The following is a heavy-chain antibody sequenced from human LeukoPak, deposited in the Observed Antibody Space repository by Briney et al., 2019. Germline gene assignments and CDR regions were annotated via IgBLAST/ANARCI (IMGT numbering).Heavy chain of an antibody. D-gene: IGHD2-2*01. CDR1: GGSISSRSYY. Sequence: PSETLSLTCTVSGGSISSRSYYWSWIRQPPGKGLEWIGYIYYSGSTNYNPSLKSRVTISVDTSKNQFSLKLSSVTAADTAVYYCARVKYCSSTSCLWGFDPWGQGTLVTVSS. CDR3: ARVKYCSSTSCLWGFDP. CDR2: IYYSGST. J-gene: IGHJ5*02. V-gene: IGHV4-61*01.